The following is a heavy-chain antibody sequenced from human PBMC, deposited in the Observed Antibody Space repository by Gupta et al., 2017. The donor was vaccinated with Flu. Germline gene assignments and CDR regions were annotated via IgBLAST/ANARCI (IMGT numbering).Heavy chain of an antibody. V-gene: IGHV1-69*01. CDR1: GGTFSSYA. J-gene: IGHJ4*02. CDR2: IIPIFGTT. D-gene: IGHD3-10*01. CDR3: ATDLRGGYFDY. Sequence: QVQLVQSGAEVKTPGSSVKVSCKASGGTFSSYAIVWVRQAPGQGLEWMGGIIPIFGTTNYAQKFQGRVTITADESTSTAYMELSSLRSEDTALYYCATDLRGGYFDYWGQGTLVTVSS.